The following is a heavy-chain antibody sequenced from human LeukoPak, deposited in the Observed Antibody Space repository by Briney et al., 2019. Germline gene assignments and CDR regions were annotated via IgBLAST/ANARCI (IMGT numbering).Heavy chain of an antibody. Sequence: PSETLSLTCAVSGGSFSGHYWSWIRQPPGKGLEWIGEIDQSGSAKYNPSLKSRVSISVHLSKNEFYLELNSVTAADTAVYYCARGQPRNFDSSGYYSGGFYDYDFWGQGTQVTVSS. V-gene: IGHV4-34*01. J-gene: IGHJ4*02. D-gene: IGHD3-22*01. CDR3: ARGQPRNFDSSGYYSGGFYDYDF. CDR1: GGSFSGHY. CDR2: IDQSGSA.